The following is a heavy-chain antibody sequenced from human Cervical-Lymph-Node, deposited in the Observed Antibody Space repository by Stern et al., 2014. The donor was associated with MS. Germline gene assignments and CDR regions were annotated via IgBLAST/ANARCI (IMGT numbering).Heavy chain of an antibody. Sequence: QVQLVQSGAEVKKPGASVKGSCKASGYTFTDYYLHWVRQAPGQGLEWMGGINPVHGGTNSVQKFQGRVTMTRDTAISTAYMELSRLTSDDTAVYYCARTKTVTTYYGMDVWGQGTTVTVSS. J-gene: IGHJ6*02. CDR3: ARTKTVTTYYGMDV. CDR2: INPVHGGT. CDR1: GYTFTDYY. D-gene: IGHD4-17*01. V-gene: IGHV1-2*02.